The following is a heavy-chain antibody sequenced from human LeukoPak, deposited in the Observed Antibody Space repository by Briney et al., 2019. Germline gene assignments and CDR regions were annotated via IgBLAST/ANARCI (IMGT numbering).Heavy chain of an antibody. V-gene: IGHV3-7*01. CDR2: IKQDGSEK. CDR3: ARGSVVNPIFDY. Sequence: GGSLRLSCAASGFTFSSDWMSWVRQAPGKGLEWVANIKQDGSEKYYVDSVKGRFTISRDNAKNSLYLQMNSLRAEDTAVYYCARGSVVNPIFDYWGQGTLVTVSS. CDR1: GFTFSSDW. D-gene: IGHD3-22*01. J-gene: IGHJ4*02.